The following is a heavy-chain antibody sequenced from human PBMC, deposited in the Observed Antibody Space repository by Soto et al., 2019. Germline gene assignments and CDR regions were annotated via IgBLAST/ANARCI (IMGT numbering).Heavy chain of an antibody. V-gene: IGHV1-18*01. CDR2: ISAYNGNT. D-gene: IGHD5-18*01. Sequence: GASVKVSCKASGYTFTSYGISWVRQAPGQGREWMGWISAYNGNTNYAQKLQGRVTMTTDTSTSTAYMELRSLRSDDTAVYYCARARLWLHSVLSKSSNWYDPWGQGXLVTVSS. J-gene: IGHJ5*02. CDR1: GYTFTSYG. CDR3: ARARLWLHSVLSKSSNWYDP.